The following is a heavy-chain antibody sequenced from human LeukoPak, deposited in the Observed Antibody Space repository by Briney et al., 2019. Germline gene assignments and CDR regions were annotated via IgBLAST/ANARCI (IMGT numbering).Heavy chain of an antibody. J-gene: IGHJ6*03. CDR2: ICYSGST. CDR3: ARGARSYYGSGRGWYYYYMDV. V-gene: IGHV4-59*12. D-gene: IGHD3-10*01. CDR1: GGSISNYY. Sequence: SETLSLTCTVSGGSISNYYWSWIRQPPGKGQEWIGYICYSGSTNYNPSLKSRVTISVDTSKNQFSLKLSSVTAADTAVYYCARGARSYYGSGRGWYYYYMDVWGKGTTVTISS.